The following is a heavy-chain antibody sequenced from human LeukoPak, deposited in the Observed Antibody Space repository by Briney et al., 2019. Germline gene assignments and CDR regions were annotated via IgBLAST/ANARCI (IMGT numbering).Heavy chain of an antibody. D-gene: IGHD6-6*01. CDR2: MYTSGST. CDR1: GGSINSGTYY. Sequence: PSQTLSLTCTVSGGSINSGTYYWSWIRQPAGKGLEWIGRMYTSGSTNYNPSLESRVTISVDTSKNQFSLKLSSVTAADTAVYYRARGEKGSSSGSINYWGQGTLVTVSS. V-gene: IGHV4-61*02. CDR3: ARGEKGSSSGSINY. J-gene: IGHJ4*02.